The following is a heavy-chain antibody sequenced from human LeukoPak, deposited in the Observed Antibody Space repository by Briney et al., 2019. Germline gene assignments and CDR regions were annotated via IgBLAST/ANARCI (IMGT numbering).Heavy chain of an antibody. D-gene: IGHD6-6*01. J-gene: IGHJ3*02. V-gene: IGHV4-59*01. CDR3: ARDRQLADAFDI. CDR1: GGSIGSYY. CDR2: IYYSGST. Sequence: SETLSLTCTVSGGSIGSYYWSWIRQPPGKGLEWIGYIYYSGSTNYNPSLKSRVTISVDTSKDQFSLKLSSVTAADTAVYYCARDRQLADAFDIWGQGTMVTVSS.